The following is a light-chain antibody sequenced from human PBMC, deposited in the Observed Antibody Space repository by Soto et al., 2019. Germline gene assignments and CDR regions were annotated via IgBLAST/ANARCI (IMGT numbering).Light chain of an antibody. CDR2: DVN. Sequence: QSVLTQPASVSGSPGQSITISCTGTSSDIGAYNFVSWYQQHPGKAPKLMLYDVNIRPSGVSNRFSGSKSGNTASLTISGLQAEDEADYYCTSWTTSITMIFGGGTK. V-gene: IGLV2-14*03. CDR3: TSWTTSITMI. CDR1: SSDIGAYNF. J-gene: IGLJ2*01.